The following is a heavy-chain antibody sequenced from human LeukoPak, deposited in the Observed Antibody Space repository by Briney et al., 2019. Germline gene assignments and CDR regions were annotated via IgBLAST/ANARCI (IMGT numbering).Heavy chain of an antibody. Sequence: ASVKVSCKASGYTFTSYYMHWVRQAPGQGLEWMGIINPSGGSTSYAQKFQGRVTMTRDTSTSTVYMELSSLRSEDTAVYYCARDRVITTFGVVIVDYYYGMDVWGQGTTVTVSS. V-gene: IGHV1-46*01. D-gene: IGHD3-3*01. CDR3: ARDRVITTFGVVIVDYYYGMDV. J-gene: IGHJ6*02. CDR1: GYTFTSYY. CDR2: INPSGGST.